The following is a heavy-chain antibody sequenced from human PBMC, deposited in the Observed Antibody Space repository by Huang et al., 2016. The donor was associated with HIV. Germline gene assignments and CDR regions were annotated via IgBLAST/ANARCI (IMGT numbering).Heavy chain of an antibody. J-gene: IGHJ3*02. CDR3: SRDTSGLLKYAFDI. CDR1: GYTFTSYY. V-gene: IGHV1-46*03. CDR2: VNPYNGRT. Sequence: QVQLVQSGAEVKKPGASVKVSCKTSGYTFTSYYMHWVRQAPGQGLEWMGIVNPYNGRTSSAQKVQGRVTMTSDTSTSTVYMELSSLRSEDTAVYYCSRDTSGLLKYAFDIWGQGTLVTVSS. D-gene: IGHD2-8*01.